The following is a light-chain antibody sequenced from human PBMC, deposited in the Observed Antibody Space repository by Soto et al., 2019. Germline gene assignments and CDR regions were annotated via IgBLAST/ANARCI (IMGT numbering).Light chain of an antibody. CDR1: PSVSNS. CDR2: DAS. CDR3: QQRRDT. V-gene: IGKV3-11*01. J-gene: IGKJ2*01. Sequence: ESVLTQSPATLSLSPGERATLSCRASPSVSNSLAWYQHKPGQAPRLLIYDASNRATGVPTRFSGSGSGTDFTLTISSLEPEDFAVYYCQQRRDTFGQGTKLEIK.